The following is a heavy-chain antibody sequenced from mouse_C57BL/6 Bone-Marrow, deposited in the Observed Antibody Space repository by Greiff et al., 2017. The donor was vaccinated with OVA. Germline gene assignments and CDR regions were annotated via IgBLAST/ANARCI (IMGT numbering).Heavy chain of an antibody. Sequence: EVKLMESGPVLVKPGASVKMSCKASGYTFTDYYMNWVKQSHGKSLEWIGVINPYNGGTSYNQKFKGKATLTVDKSSSTAYMELNSLTSEDSAVYYCAREATVVENYAMDYWGQGTSVTVSS. CDR3: AREATVVENYAMDY. V-gene: IGHV1-19*01. CDR2: INPYNGGT. J-gene: IGHJ4*01. D-gene: IGHD1-1*01. CDR1: GYTFTDYY.